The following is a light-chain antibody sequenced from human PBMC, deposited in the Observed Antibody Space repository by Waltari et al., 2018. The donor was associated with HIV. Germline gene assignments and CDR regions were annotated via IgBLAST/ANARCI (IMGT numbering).Light chain of an antibody. CDR1: QSISNY. Sequence: DIQMTQSPSSLSASVGDRVTITCRASQSISNYLNWYQQKPGKAPKLLIYGAASLQSGGPSRFSGSGSGTDFTLTISSLEPEDVATYYCQQSYSNPRTFGQGTKVEIK. CDR3: QQSYSNPRT. J-gene: IGKJ1*01. CDR2: GAA. V-gene: IGKV1-39*01.